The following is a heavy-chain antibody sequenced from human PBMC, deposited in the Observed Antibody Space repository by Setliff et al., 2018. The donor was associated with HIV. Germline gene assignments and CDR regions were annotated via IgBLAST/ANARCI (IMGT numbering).Heavy chain of an antibody. V-gene: IGHV1-69*13. Sequence: SVKVSCKASGGTFSSYAISWVRQAPGQGLEWMGGIIPILGPANYAQKFQGRVTITAGEYTTTSYMELRNLRSEDTAIYYCARGLGNFVPDLIGYFDYWGRGTLVTVS. CDR1: GGTFSSYA. D-gene: IGHD3-3*02. CDR3: ARGLGNFVPDLIGYFDY. CDR2: IIPILGPA. J-gene: IGHJ4*02.